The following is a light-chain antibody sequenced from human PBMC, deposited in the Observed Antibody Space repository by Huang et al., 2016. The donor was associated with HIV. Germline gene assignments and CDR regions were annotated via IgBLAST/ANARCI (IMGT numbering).Light chain of an antibody. CDR1: QSISSN. J-gene: IGKJ2*01. V-gene: IGKV3-15*01. Sequence: EIVMTQSPATLFVSPGERATLSCRASQSISSNLAWYQQKPGQAPRVLIYGASTRAAGVPARFRGAGSGTEFTLTISSLQSEDLAVYYCQQYDQWPPGYTFGQGTKL. CDR2: GAS. CDR3: QQYDQWPPGYT.